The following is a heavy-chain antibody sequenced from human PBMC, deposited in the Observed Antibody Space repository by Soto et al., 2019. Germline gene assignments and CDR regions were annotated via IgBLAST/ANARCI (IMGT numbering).Heavy chain of an antibody. D-gene: IGHD3-10*01. CDR3: ARRDYYSSGSLTFDY. CDR2: IYWDDDT. J-gene: IGHJ4*02. V-gene: IGHV2-5*02. CDR1: GFSLSTNGVG. Sequence: KESGPTLVKPTQTLTLTCTVSGFSLSTNGVGVGWIRQPPGKALEWLALIYWDDDTRYRPSLRSRLTITKDTSKNQVVLTMTNMDPVDTATYYCARRDYYSSGSLTFDYWGQGTLVTVSS.